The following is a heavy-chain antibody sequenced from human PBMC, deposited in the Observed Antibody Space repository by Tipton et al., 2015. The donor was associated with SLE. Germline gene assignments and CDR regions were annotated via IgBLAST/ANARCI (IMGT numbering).Heavy chain of an antibody. Sequence: TLSLTCAVYGGSFSGYYWSWIRQPPGKGLEWIGEINHSGSTNYNPSLKSRVTISVDTSKNQFSLKLNSVTAADTAVYYCVVDPFDYWGQGTLVTVSS. CDR2: INHSGST. CDR1: GGSFSGYY. V-gene: IGHV4-34*01. J-gene: IGHJ4*02. CDR3: VVDPFDY.